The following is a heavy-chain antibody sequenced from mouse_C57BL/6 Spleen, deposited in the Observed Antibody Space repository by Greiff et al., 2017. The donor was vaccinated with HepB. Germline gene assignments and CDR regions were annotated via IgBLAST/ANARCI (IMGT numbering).Heavy chain of an antibody. J-gene: IGHJ1*03. D-gene: IGHD2-4*01. CDR1: GYTFTDYN. V-gene: IGHV1-22*01. Sequence: VQLQQSGPELVKPGASVKMSCKASGYTFTDYNMHWVKQSHGKSLEWIGYINPNNGGTSYNQKFKGKATLTVNKSSSTAYMELRSLTSEDSAVYYCASIYYDYDGYFDVWGTGTTVTVSS. CDR3: ASIYYDYDGYFDV. CDR2: INPNNGGT.